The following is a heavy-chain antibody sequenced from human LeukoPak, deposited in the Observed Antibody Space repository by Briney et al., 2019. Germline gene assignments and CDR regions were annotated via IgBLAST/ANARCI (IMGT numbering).Heavy chain of an antibody. CDR1: GFTFSTYP. Sequence: GGSLRLSCAASGFTFSTYPMSWVRQAPGKGLERVSGISGSGGSTYYADSVKGRFTISRDISKNTLYLQMNSLRAEDTVVYYCAKDEGSGWYYLDYWGQGSLVTVSS. V-gene: IGHV3-23*01. CDR3: AKDEGSGWYYLDY. CDR2: ISGSGGST. J-gene: IGHJ4*02. D-gene: IGHD6-19*01.